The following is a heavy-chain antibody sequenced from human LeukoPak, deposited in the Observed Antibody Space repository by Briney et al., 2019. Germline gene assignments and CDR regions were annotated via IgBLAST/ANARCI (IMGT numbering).Heavy chain of an antibody. CDR1: GGSISSSNW. V-gene: IGHV4-4*02. Sequence: SETLSLTCAVSGGSISSSNWWSWVRQPPGKGLEWIGEIYHSGSTNYNPSLKSRVTISVDKSKNQFSLKLSSVTAADTAVYYCARVPSSSWWLDAFDIWGQGTMVTVSS. D-gene: IGHD6-13*01. J-gene: IGHJ3*02. CDR3: ARVPSSSWWLDAFDI. CDR2: IYHSGST.